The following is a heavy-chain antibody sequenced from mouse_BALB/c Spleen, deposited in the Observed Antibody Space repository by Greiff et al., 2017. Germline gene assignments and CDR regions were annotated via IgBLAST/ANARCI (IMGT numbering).Heavy chain of an antibody. CDR1: GFTFNTYA. CDR3: VRHGWGFDY. Sequence: EVKVVESGGGLVQPKGSLKLSCAASGFTFNTYAMNWVRQAPGKGLEWVARIRSKSNNYATYYADSVKDRFTISRDDSQSMLYLQMNNLKTEDTAMYYCVRHGWGFDYWGQGTTLTVSS. D-gene: IGHD1-1*02. V-gene: IGHV10-1*02. CDR2: IRSKSNNYAT. J-gene: IGHJ2*01.